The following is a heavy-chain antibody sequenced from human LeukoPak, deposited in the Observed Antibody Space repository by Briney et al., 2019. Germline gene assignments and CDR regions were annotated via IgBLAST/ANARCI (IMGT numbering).Heavy chain of an antibody. CDR1: GVSISSGGFY. CDR2: IYYTGTT. D-gene: IGHD6-13*01. CDR3: ARDRGLAAAGIDY. Sequence: SQTLSLTCSVSGVSISSGGFYWSWIRQLPGKGLEWIGYIYYTGTTYYNPSLRTRVIISVDTSKNQFSLKVYSVTASDTAVYYCARDRGLAAAGIDYWGQGTLVTVSS. J-gene: IGHJ4*02. V-gene: IGHV4-31*03.